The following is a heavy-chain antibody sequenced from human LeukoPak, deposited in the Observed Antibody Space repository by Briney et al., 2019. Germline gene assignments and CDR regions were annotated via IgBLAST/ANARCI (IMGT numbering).Heavy chain of an antibody. CDR1: GGTFSSYA. V-gene: IGHV1-69*13. Sequence: SVKVSCKASGGTFSSYAISWVRQAPGQGLEWMGGIIPIFGTANYAQKFQGRVTITADESTSTAYMELSSLRSEDTAVYYCARGEDSYNWNYGAFDIWGQGTMVTVSS. CDR3: ARGEDSYNWNYGAFDI. J-gene: IGHJ3*02. CDR2: IIPIFGTA. D-gene: IGHD1-7*01.